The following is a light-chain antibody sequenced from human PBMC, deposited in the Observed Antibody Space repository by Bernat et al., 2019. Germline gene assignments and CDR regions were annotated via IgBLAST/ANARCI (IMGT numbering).Light chain of an antibody. CDR2: GVT. J-gene: IGLJ3*02. CDR1: SRDIGNYNL. V-gene: IGLV2-23*02. CDR3: CSYAGRTTFWV. Sequence: QSALTQPASVSGSPGQSITISCNGTSRDIGNYNLVSWYQHHPGTAPTLLIYGVTRRPSGVSNRFSGSKSGHTASLTISGLKADDDADYYCCSYAGRTTFWVFGGGTKLTVL.